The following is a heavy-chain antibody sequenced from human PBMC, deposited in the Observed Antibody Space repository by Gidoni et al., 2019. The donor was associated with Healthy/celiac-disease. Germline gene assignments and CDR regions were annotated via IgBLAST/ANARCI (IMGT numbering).Heavy chain of an antibody. J-gene: IGHJ6*03. CDR2: IDPRDSYT. D-gene: IGHD3-9*01. CDR1: GYSFTTSF. V-gene: IGHV5-10-1*03. CDR3: ARHEGLTGYYNEKGYYYYYMDV. Sequence: VPPVQSGAEVIKPGESLRVSRKGSGYSFTTSFLTWGRQMPGKGLEWMGRIDPRDSYTNYSPSFQGHVTISADKSISTAYLQWSSLKASDTAMYYCARHEGLTGYYNEKGYYYYYMDVWGKGTTVTVSS.